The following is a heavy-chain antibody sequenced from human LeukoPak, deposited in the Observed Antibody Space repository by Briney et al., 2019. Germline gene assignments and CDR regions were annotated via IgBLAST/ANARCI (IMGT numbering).Heavy chain of an antibody. CDR1: GGSISSYY. CDR2: IYSTGSS. D-gene: IGHD4-17*01. V-gene: IGHV4-4*07. J-gene: IGHJ4*02. CDR3: AREYGDLDY. Sequence: TASETLSLTCTVSGGSISSYYWSSIRQPAGKGLEWIGRIYSTGSSNYNPSLKSRVTMSVDTSKNQFSLKLTSVTAADTAVYYCAREYGDLDYWGQGTLVTVSS.